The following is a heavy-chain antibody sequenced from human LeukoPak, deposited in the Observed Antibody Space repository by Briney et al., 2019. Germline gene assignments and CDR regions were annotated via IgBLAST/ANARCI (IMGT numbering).Heavy chain of an antibody. J-gene: IGHJ4*02. CDR1: GFTFSSYE. D-gene: IGHD1-14*01. CDR2: ISSSGFNI. V-gene: IGHV3-48*03. Sequence: GGSLRLSCAVSGFTFSSYEMNWVRQAPGKGLEWVSYISSSGFNIYYADSVKGRFTISRDNSKNTLYLQMNSLRAEDTAVYYCARESVPSGRNVAGDWGFDYWGQGTLVTVSS. CDR3: ARESVPSGRNVAGDWGFDY.